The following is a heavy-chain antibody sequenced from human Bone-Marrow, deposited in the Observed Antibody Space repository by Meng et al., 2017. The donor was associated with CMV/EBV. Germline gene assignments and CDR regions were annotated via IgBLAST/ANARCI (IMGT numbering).Heavy chain of an antibody. CDR1: GFTVSSNY. Sequence: GGSLRLSCAASGFTVSSNYMSWVRQAPGKGLEWVANIKQDGSEKYYVDSVKGRFTISRDNAKNSLYLQMNSLRAEDTAVYYCTKHRGRLAATGRDFEYWGEGAQVTVSS. CDR3: TKHRGRLAATGRDFEY. J-gene: IGHJ4*02. V-gene: IGHV3-7*03. D-gene: IGHD2-15*01. CDR2: IKQDGSEK.